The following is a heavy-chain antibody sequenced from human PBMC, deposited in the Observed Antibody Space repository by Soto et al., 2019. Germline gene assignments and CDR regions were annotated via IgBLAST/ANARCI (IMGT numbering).Heavy chain of an antibody. CDR3: ARAATYYSLGSGYYPSRNGMDV. D-gene: IGHD3-3*01. CDR2: IWYDGSKK. Sequence: QVQVVESEGGVVQPGRSLRLSCAASGFTFSSFGMHWVRQAPGKGLEWVSLIWYDGSKKSYGDSVKGRFTISRDNSRNTVYLQMTSLRADDTAVYYCARAATYYSLGSGYYPSRNGMDVWGQGTTVTVSS. J-gene: IGHJ6*02. CDR1: GFTFSSFG. V-gene: IGHV3-33*01.